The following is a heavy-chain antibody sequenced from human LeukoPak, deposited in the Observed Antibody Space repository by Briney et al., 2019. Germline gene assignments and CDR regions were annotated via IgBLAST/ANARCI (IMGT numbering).Heavy chain of an antibody. CDR1: GGSISSYY. J-gene: IGHJ3*02. CDR3: ARPKDYSDAFDI. V-gene: IGHV4-4*07. CDR2: IYTSGST. D-gene: IGHD2-15*01. Sequence: SETLSLTCTVPGGSISSYYWSWIRQPAGKGLEWIGRIYTSGSTNYNPSLKSRVTMSVDTSKNQFSLKLSSVTAADTAVYYCARPKDYSDAFDIWGQGTMVTVSS.